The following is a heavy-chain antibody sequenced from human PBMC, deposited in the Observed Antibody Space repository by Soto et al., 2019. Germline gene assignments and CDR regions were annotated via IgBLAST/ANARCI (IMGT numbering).Heavy chain of an antibody. CDR3: ARDAVGYDFWSGQRHLNWFDP. Sequence: QVQLVQSGAEVKKPGASVKVSCKASGYTFTSYAMHWVRQAPGQRLEWMGWINAGNGNTKYSQKFQGRVTITRDTSASTAYMEPSSLRSEDTAVYYCARDAVGYDFWSGQRHLNWFDPWGQGTLVTVSS. CDR1: GYTFTSYA. V-gene: IGHV1-3*01. CDR2: INAGNGNT. D-gene: IGHD3-3*01. J-gene: IGHJ5*02.